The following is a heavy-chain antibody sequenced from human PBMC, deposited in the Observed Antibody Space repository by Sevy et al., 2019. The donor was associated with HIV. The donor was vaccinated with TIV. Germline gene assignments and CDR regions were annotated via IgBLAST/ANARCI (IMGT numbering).Heavy chain of an antibody. CDR1: GFSLSTSGVD. V-gene: IGHV2-5*01. CDR2: IYWNDDK. CDR3: AHRGPRGGGSSWYNDAFDI. D-gene: IGHD6-13*01. Sequence: SGPTLVNPTQTLTLTCTFSGFSLSTSGVDVGWIRQPPGKALEWLALIYWNDDKRYSPSLKSRLTITKDTSKNQVVLTMPNMDPVETATYYCAHRGPRGGGSSWYNDAFDIWGQGTMVTVSS. J-gene: IGHJ3*02.